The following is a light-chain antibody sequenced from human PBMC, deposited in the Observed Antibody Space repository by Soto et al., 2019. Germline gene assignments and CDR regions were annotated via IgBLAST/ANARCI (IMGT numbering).Light chain of an antibody. CDR3: QQYNNWPTIT. J-gene: IGKJ5*01. CDR1: QSVNRN. Sequence: IVITQSPATLYVSPGQRPTFSCKASQSVNRNLAWYQQKHGQAPRLIXYGASTRANGIPASFSGSGSGAEYTLTISSLQSEAFAVYYYQQYNNWPTITFGPGTRLEIK. CDR2: GAS. V-gene: IGKV3-15*01.